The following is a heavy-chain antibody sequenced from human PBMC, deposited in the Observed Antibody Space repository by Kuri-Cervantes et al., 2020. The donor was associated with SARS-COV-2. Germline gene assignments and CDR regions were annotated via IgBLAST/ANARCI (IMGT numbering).Heavy chain of an antibody. J-gene: IGHJ4*02. CDR2: ISGNGGST. CDR1: GFTFSSYA. V-gene: IGHV3-23*01. CDR3: AKDREYSSSIGQVDY. Sequence: GESLKISCAASGFTFSSYAMSWVRQAPGKGLEWVSAISGNGGSTYYADSVKGRFTSSRDNSKNTLYLQMNSLRAEDTAVYYCAKDREYSSSIGQVDYWGQGTLVTVSS. D-gene: IGHD6-6*01.